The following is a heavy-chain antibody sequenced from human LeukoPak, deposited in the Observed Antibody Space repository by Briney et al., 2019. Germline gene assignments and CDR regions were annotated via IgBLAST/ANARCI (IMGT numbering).Heavy chain of an antibody. CDR2: ISSSSSYI. V-gene: IGHV3-21*01. J-gene: IGHJ4*02. D-gene: IGHD6-19*01. CDR1: GFTFSSYS. CDR3: ARGNLFSGWYDIYYFDY. Sequence: GESLRLSCAASGFTFSSYSMNWVRQAPGKGLEWVSSISSSSSYIYYVDSVKGRFTISRDKAKNSLYLQMNSLRAEDTAVYYCARGNLFSGWYDIYYFDYWGQGTLVTVSS.